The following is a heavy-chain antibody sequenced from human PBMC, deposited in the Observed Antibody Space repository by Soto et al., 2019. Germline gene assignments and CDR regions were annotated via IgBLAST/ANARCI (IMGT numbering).Heavy chain of an antibody. V-gene: IGHV3-23*01. Sequence: PGGSLGLACAASGVTFSSNAMSWVRQAPGKGLEWVSAISGSGGSTYYADSVKGRFTISRDNSKNTLYLQMNSLRAEDTAVYYCAKEGETQRVVEWFDYWGQGTLVTVSS. CDR1: GVTFSSNA. D-gene: IGHD3-22*01. CDR3: AKEGETQRVVEWFDY. J-gene: IGHJ4*02. CDR2: ISGSGGST.